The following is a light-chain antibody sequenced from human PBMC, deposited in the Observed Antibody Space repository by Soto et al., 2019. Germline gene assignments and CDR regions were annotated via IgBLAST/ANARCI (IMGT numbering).Light chain of an antibody. CDR1: QNIDIY. CDR3: HQSYITPPA. V-gene: IGKV1-39*01. J-gene: IGKJ2*01. Sequence: DVQMTQSPSSLSASVGDRVTITCRASQNIDIYLNWYQQKPGRPPTLLIYTISRLQSGVPTRFSGSGSGTDFTLTISNLQPEDFATYSCHQSYITPPAFGQGTKVGIK. CDR2: TIS.